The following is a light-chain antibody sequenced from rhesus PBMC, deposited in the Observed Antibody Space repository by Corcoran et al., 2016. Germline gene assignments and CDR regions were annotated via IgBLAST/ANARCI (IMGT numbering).Light chain of an antibody. CDR3: YQHSSGWT. CDR1: QSVSSY. J-gene: IGKJ1*01. CDR2: GAS. Sequence: QVILTQSPATLSLSPGERATLSCRASQSVSSYLAWYQQKPGQAPRLLIIGASSRATGIPDRVSGRGSGTDFTLPISSLEPEDVGVYQGYQHSSGWTFGQGTKVELK. V-gene: IGKV3-10*01.